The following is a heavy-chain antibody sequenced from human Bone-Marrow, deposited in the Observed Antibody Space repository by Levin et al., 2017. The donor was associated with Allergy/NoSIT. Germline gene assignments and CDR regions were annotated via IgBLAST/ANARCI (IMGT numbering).Heavy chain of an antibody. D-gene: IGHD6-13*01. CDR2: ISKDGDRT. Sequence: GGSLRLSCVASGFTFSDYAMHWVRQAPGKGLEWVAVISKDGDRTSYAASVKGRFIVSRDNSKSTLFLQMNGLTLEDTAVYYPAAALDYWGRGSLVIVSS. CDR3: AAALDY. V-gene: IGHV3-30*04. J-gene: IGHJ4*02. CDR1: GFTFSDYA.